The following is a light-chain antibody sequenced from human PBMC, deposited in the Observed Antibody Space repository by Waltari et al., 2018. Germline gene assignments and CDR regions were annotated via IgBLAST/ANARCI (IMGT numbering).Light chain of an antibody. CDR2: DAS. CDR3: QQSYISPWT. V-gene: IGKV1-39*01. J-gene: IGKJ1*01. Sequence: DIQMTQSPSSLSASVGDRVPIVCRASQSISRYLNWYQQKSGKAPKLLIYDASTLQSGVPPRFSGSGSGTDFNLTISSLQPEDFATYYCQQSYISPWTFGQGTKVEIK. CDR1: QSISRY.